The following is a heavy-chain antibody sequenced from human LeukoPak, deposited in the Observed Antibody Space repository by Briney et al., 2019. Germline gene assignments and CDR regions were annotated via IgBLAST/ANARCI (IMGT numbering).Heavy chain of an antibody. CDR3: VRGGGYYDTYNGYYDPDNSFET. CDR1: EYPFSKYW. D-gene: IGHD3-16*01. J-gene: IGHJ5*02. Sequence: GGSLHMSCKTFEYPFSKYWIGWAGQKPGKGLEWMVIIDPNDSGTRTRPSFQGPVTISADTSASTAYLQWSSLMTTDTAMYYCVRGGGYYDTYNGYYDPDNSFETWGQGTLGTVFS. CDR2: IDPNDSGT. V-gene: IGHV5-51*01.